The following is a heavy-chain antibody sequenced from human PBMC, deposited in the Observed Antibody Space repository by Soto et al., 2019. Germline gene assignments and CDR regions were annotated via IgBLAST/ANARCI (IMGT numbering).Heavy chain of an antibody. V-gene: IGHV4-31*03. J-gene: IGHJ5*02. CDR2: IYYSGST. Sequence: QVQLQESGPGLVKPSQTLSLTCTVSGGSISSGGYYWSWIRQHPGKGLEWIGYIYYSGSTYYNPSLKSRVTISVDTSKTQFSLKLSSVTAADTAVYYCARGKVRGVITNNWFDPWGQGTLVTVSS. CDR1: GGSISSGGYY. CDR3: ARGKVRGVITNNWFDP. D-gene: IGHD3-10*01.